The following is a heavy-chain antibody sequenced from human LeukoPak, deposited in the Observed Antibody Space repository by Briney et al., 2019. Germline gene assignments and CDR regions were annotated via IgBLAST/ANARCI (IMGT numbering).Heavy chain of an antibody. J-gene: IGHJ4*02. CDR1: GGSFSGYY. CDR2: INHSGST. D-gene: IGHD3-3*01. V-gene: IGHV4-34*01. Sequence: PSETLSLTCAVYGGSFSGYYWSWIRQPPGKGLEWIGEINHSGSTNYNPSLKSRVTISVDTSKNQFSLKLSSVTAADTAVYYCARGHYDLWSGAQNRGFDYWGQGTLVTVSS. CDR3: ARGHYDLWSGAQNRGFDY.